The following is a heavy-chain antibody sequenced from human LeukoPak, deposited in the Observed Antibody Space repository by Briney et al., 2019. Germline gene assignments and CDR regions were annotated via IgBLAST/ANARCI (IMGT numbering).Heavy chain of an antibody. D-gene: IGHD1-26*01. V-gene: IGHV3-30*18. CDR2: ISYDGSNK. CDR3: AKFLRLGATNRIEAFDI. Sequence: GGSLRLSCAASGFTFSSYGMHWVRQAPGTGLEWVAVISYDGSNKYYADSVKGRFTISRDNSKNTLYLQMNSLRAEDTAVYYCAKFLRLGATNRIEAFDIWGQGTMVTVSS. J-gene: IGHJ3*02. CDR1: GFTFSSYG.